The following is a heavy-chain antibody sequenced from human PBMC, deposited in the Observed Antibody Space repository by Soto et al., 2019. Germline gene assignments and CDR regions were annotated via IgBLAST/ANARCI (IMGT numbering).Heavy chain of an antibody. CDR1: GGTFSRYA. J-gene: IGHJ5*02. CDR2: IIPIFGTA. Sequence: SVKVSCTASGGTFSRYAVILVRQDPGQGLEWMGGIIPIFGTANYAQKFQGRVTITADESTSTAYMELSSLRSEDTAVYYCARRTSIAARLGWFDPWGQGALVTVSS. CDR3: ARRTSIAARLGWFDP. D-gene: IGHD6-6*01. V-gene: IGHV1-69*01.